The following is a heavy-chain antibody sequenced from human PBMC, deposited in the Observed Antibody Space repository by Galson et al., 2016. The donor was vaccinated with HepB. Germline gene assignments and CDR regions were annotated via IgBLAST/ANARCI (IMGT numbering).Heavy chain of an antibody. D-gene: IGHD5-12*01. J-gene: IGHJ5*01. CDR2: ISSSRNTI. Sequence: SLRLSCAASGFALSSFNMNWDRQTPGKGLEWISYISSSRNTIDYADSVKGRFTISRDDAKNSLYLQMNNLSVGDTAIYHCAQEVGWLRFAFGSWGQGTLVTVSS. CDR3: AQEVGWLRFAFGS. CDR1: GFALSSFN. V-gene: IGHV3-48*01.